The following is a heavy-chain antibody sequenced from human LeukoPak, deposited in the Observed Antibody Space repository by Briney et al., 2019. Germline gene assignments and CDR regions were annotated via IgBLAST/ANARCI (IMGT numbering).Heavy chain of an antibody. CDR3: ARFDILTGYYIPTPTNRYFDY. Sequence: GASVKVSCKASGGTFSSYAISWVRQAPGQGLEWMGGIIPIFGTANYAQKFQGRVTITADESTSTAYMELSSLRSEDTAVYYCARFDILTGYYIPTPTNRYFDYWGQGTLVTVSS. CDR1: GGTFSSYA. V-gene: IGHV1-69*13. J-gene: IGHJ4*02. CDR2: IIPIFGTA. D-gene: IGHD3-9*01.